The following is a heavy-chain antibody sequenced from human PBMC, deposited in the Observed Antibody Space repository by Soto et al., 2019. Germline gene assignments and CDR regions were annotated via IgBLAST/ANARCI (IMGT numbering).Heavy chain of an antibody. Sequence: QVQLVQSGAEVMKPGASVKVSCKASGYSYTTYGISWVRQAPGPGLEWMGWISDYNGNTNYEKKFQGRVTMTTDTSTRTAYVELKSLRSDDTAVYYCPREGYYSGSGSYSPPRYHGMDVWGQGTTVTVS. CDR3: PREGYYSGSGSYSPPRYHGMDV. D-gene: IGHD3-10*01. J-gene: IGHJ6*02. V-gene: IGHV1-18*01. CDR1: GYSYTTYG. CDR2: ISDYNGNT.